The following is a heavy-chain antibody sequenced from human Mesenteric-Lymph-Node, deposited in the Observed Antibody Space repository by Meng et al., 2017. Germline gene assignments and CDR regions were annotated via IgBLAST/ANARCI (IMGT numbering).Heavy chain of an antibody. CDR2: INPHSGDI. D-gene: IGHD6-19*01. V-gene: IGHV1-2*02. J-gene: IGHJ6*01. CDR1: GYTFSGYY. Sequence: ASVKVSCKASGYTFSGYYMHWVRQAPGQGLEWMGWINPHSGDINYAQKFQGRITMTRDTSASTDYMELSSLRSEDAAVYYCARQWLGHYYYYGMDVWGHGTTVT. CDR3: ARQWLGHYYYYGMDV.